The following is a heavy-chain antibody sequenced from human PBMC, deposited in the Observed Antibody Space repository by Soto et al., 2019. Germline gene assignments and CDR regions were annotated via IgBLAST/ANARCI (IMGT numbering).Heavy chain of an antibody. Sequence: QVQLQESGPGLVKPSQTLTLTCSVSGGSISSDNYFWSWIRQPPGKGLEWIGYIFYSGSAHYNPSLKXRXTXSXYTSKIHFSLDLFSVTAADTAMYYCAREVIPAATLGSDAFDIWGQGTMVTVSS. CDR2: IFYSGSA. V-gene: IGHV4-30-4*01. D-gene: IGHD3-16*02. J-gene: IGHJ3*02. CDR3: AREVIPAATLGSDAFDI. CDR1: GGSISSDNYF.